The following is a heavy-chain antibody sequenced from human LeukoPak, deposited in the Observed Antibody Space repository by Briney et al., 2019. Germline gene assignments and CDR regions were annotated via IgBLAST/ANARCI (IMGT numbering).Heavy chain of an antibody. CDR1: GYTLTELS. V-gene: IGHV1-24*01. CDR2: FDPEDGET. J-gene: IGHJ5*02. D-gene: IGHD1-7*01. Sequence: GASVKVSCKVSGYTLTELSMHWVRQAPGKGLEWMGGFDPEDGETIYAQKLQGRVTMTKDTSTDTAYMELSRLRSDDTAVYYCAKDHGNKYESTTRTGFDPWGQGTLVTVSS. CDR3: AKDHGNKYESTTRTGFDP.